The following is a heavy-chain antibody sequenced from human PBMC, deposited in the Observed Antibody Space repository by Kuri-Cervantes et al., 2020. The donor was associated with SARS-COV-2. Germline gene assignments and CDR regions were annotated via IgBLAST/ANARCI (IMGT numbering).Heavy chain of an antibody. V-gene: IGHV3-43*01. J-gene: IGHJ3*02. CDR1: GFTFDDYT. CDR3: ARGSAYYDSSGPETFDI. D-gene: IGHD3-22*01. CDR2: ISWDGGST. Sequence: GGSLRLSCAASGFTFDDYTMHWVRQAPGKGLEWVSLISWDGGSTYYADSVKGRFTISRDNSKNSLYLQMNSLRAEDTAVYYCARGSAYYDSSGPETFDIWGQGTMVTVSS.